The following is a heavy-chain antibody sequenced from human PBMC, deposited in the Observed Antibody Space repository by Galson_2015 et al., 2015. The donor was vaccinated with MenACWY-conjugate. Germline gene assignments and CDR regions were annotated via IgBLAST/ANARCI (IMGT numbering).Heavy chain of an antibody. D-gene: IGHD3-10*01. Sequence: SLRLSCAASGITFSSYAMSWVRQAPGKGLEWVSSISTTGGTTYYADSVKGRFTISRDNSKNTPYLQMNSLRAGDTAVYYCAQGAGSRWFDPWGRGTLVIVSS. CDR2: ISTTGGTT. J-gene: IGHJ5*02. CDR1: GITFSSYA. CDR3: AQGAGSRWFDP. V-gene: IGHV3-23*01.